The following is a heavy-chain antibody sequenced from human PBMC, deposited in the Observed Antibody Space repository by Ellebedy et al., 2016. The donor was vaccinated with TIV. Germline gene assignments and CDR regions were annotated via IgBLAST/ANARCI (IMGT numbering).Heavy chain of an antibody. Sequence: PGGSLRLSCAASGFTFNDYAMSWVRQAPGKGLEWVSAISGGYGDTYYADSVKGRFTISRDISKNTLYRQMHSLRAEDTAVYYCARCRGSGWYGDQWGQGTLVTVSS. V-gene: IGHV3-23*01. D-gene: IGHD6-19*01. J-gene: IGHJ4*02. CDR1: GFTFNDYA. CDR3: ARCRGSGWYGDQ. CDR2: ISGGYGDT.